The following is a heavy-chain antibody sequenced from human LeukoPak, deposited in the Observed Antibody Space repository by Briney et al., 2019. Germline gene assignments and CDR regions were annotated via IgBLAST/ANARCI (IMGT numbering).Heavy chain of an antibody. V-gene: IGHV2-5*02. D-gene: IGHD2-15*01. J-gene: IGHJ3*01. CDR1: GFSLSTSGVG. Sequence: SGPTLVKPTQTLTLTCTFSGFSLSTSGVGVGWIRQPPGKALEWLALIYWDDDKRYSPSLESRLTITKDTSKNQVVLTMTNMGPVDTATYYCAHRGRYCSDSYCYGAFHVWGQGTMVTVSS. CDR2: IYWDDDK. CDR3: AHRGRYCSDSYCYGAFHV.